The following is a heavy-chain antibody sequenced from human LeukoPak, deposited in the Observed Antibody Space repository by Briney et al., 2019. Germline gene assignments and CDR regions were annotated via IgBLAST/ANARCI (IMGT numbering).Heavy chain of an antibody. CDR1: GYSFTSYW. CDR3: ASLPGIAVAATGAFDI. Sequence: GESLKISCKGSGYSFTSYWIGWVRLMPGKGLEWMGIIYPGDSDTRYSPSFQGQVTISADKSISTAYLQWSSLKASDTAMYYCASLPGIAVAATGAFDIWGQGTMVTVSS. CDR2: IYPGDSDT. V-gene: IGHV5-51*01. D-gene: IGHD6-19*01. J-gene: IGHJ3*02.